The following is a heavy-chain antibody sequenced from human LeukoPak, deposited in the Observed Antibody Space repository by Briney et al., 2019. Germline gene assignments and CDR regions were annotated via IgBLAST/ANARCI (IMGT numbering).Heavy chain of an antibody. J-gene: IGHJ4*02. V-gene: IGHV4-4*07. CDR1: GGSISSYY. Sequence: SETLSLTCTVSGGSISSYYWSWIRQPAGKGLEWIGRIYTSGSTNYNPSLKSRVTMSVDTSKNQFSLNLSSVTAADTAVYYCARGWAPRGQKSCFDYWGRGTLVTVSS. CDR2: IYTSGST. CDR3: ARGWAPRGQKSCFDY. D-gene: IGHD1-26*01.